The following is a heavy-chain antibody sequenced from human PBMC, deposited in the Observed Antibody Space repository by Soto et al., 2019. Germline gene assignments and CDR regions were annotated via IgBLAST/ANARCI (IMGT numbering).Heavy chain of an antibody. CDR2: MSSSSSTI. CDR3: ARDTNPERSRVCAFDI. V-gene: IGHV3-48*02. Sequence: GGSLRLSCAASGCTISSYSMNWVRQAPGKGLEGVSYMSSSSSTIYYADSVKGRFTISRENAKNSLYLKMNSLRDEDTAVYSCARDTNPERSRVCAFDIWGQGTMVTVSS. D-gene: IGHD2-8*01. CDR1: GCTISSYS. J-gene: IGHJ3*02.